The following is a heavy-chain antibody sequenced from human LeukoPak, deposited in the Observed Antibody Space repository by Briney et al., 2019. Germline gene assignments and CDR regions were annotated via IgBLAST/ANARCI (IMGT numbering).Heavy chain of an antibody. D-gene: IGHD3-3*01. CDR2: IYPDDSDT. J-gene: IGHJ6*03. V-gene: IGHV5-51*01. Sequence: PGESLKISCKASGYTFTNYWIGWVRQMPGKGLEWMGIIYPDDSDTKYSPSFQGQVTISVDESISTAYLQWSSLKASDTAIYYCARHEIGGDSSSGYEYYYYMDVRGKGTAVTVSS. CDR3: ARHEIGGDSSSGYEYYYYMDV. CDR1: GYTFTNYW.